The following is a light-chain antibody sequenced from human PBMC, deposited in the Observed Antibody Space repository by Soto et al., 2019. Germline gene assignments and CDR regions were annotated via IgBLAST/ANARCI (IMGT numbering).Light chain of an antibody. CDR3: MQRIAFPWT. J-gene: IGKJ1*01. CDR1: QSLLDSDDGKTY. V-gene: IGKV2-40*01. Sequence: DIVMTQTPLSLPVTPGEPASISCRSSQSLLDSDDGKTYLDWYLQKPGQSPQLLIQTPSYRASGVPDRFSGSGSGTDFTLKISRVEAEDVGVYYRMQRIAFPWTFGRGTKVEIK. CDR2: TPS.